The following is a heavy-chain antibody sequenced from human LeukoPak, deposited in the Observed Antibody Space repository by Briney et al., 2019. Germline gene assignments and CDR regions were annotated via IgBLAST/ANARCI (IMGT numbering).Heavy chain of an antibody. Sequence: PGGSLRLSCTPSGFTFSVYSMNWVRQAPGKGLEWVSSISRSSTYIYYADSVKGRFTISRDNAKNSLYLQMNGLRAEDTAVYYCARIYYGLDVWGQGTTVTVSS. CDR2: ISRSSTYI. J-gene: IGHJ6*02. V-gene: IGHV3-21*01. CDR1: GFTFSVYS. CDR3: ARIYYGLDV.